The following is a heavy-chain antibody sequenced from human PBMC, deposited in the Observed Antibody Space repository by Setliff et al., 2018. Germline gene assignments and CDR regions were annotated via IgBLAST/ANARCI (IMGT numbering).Heavy chain of an antibody. CDR2: IFYTGST. D-gene: IGHD6-13*01. V-gene: IGHV4-39*01. CDR1: GGSISSGNYY. J-gene: IGHJ6*03. CDR3: ARQPYSTTYYYYYYYMDV. Sequence: SETLSLTCRVSGGSISSGNYYWGLIRQPPGKGLEWMGSIFYTGSTYYSPSLKSRVTMSIDTSKNQFSLNLNSVTAADTAVYYCARQPYSTTYYYYYYYMDVWGKGTTVTVSS.